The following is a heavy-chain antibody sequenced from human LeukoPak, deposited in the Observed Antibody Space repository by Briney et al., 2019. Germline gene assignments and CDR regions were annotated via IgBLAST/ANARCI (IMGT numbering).Heavy chain of an antibody. CDR2: IKQDGSDE. V-gene: IGHV3-7*01. CDR3: ARVLAGRCNGSPCYPVFDF. Sequence: GGSLRLSCVGSQFTFNTHWMSWVRQASGKGLELVANIKQDGSDEYYVDSVKGRFTISRENAKNSLFLQMNSLRVDDTAVYYCARVLAGRCNGSPCYPVFDFWGQGTLVTVSS. D-gene: IGHD2-15*01. CDR1: QFTFNTHW. J-gene: IGHJ4*02.